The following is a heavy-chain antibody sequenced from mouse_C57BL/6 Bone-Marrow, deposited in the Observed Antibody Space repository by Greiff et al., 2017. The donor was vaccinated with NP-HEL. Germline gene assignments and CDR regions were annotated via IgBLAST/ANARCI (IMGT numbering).Heavy chain of an antibody. J-gene: IGHJ1*03. Sequence: VQLQQPGAELVKPGASVTMSCKASGYTFTSYWITWVKQRPGQGLEWIGDIYPGSGSTNYNEKFKSKATLTVDTSSSTAYMQLSSLTSEDSAVYDCASSSRYLYWYFDVWGKGTTVTVSS. D-gene: IGHD1-1*01. CDR3: ASSSRYLYWYFDV. V-gene: IGHV1-55*01. CDR2: IYPGSGST. CDR1: GYTFTSYW.